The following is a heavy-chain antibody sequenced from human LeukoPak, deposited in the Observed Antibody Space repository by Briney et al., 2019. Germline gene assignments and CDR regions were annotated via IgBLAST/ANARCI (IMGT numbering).Heavy chain of an antibody. J-gene: IGHJ6*03. Sequence: GGSLRLSCAASGFTFSSYGMHWVRQAPGKGLEWVAFIRYDGSTKYYADSVKGRFTISRDNSKNTLYLQMYSLRTEDTAVYYCAKRPRAENYDYVWGSSSYSYYMDVWGKGTTVTISS. CDR1: GFTFSSYG. V-gene: IGHV3-30*02. CDR3: AKRPRAENYDYVWGSSSYSYYMDV. D-gene: IGHD3-16*01. CDR2: IRYDGSTK.